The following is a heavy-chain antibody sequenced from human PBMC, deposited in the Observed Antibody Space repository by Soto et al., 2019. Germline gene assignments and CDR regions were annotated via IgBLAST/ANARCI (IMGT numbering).Heavy chain of an antibody. CDR1: GYSIISTYY. CDR3: ARAKIAIFGVVSVDLDF. D-gene: IGHD3-3*01. J-gene: IGHJ6*03. V-gene: IGHV4-38-2*01. CDR2: IYHSGST. Sequence: SQTIFLTCAVSGYSIISTYYWGLIRQPPGEGRDWLGSIYHSGSTYYYPSLKSRVTISVDTSENQFFLRVSSVTAEGAALYFFARAKIAIFGVVSVDLDFWGKG.